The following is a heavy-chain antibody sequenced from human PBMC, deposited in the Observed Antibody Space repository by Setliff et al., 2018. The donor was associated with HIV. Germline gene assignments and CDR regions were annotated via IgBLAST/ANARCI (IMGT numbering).Heavy chain of an antibody. CDR1: GFTFSYYS. Sequence: PVGSLRLSCAASGFTFSYYSMHWVRQAPGKGLEWISFMSSYRTSMTHYADSVKGRFTVSRDDAKNSLYLQMNNLRAEDTAVYFCARDPNYGDFIALDIWGQGTMVTVSS. CDR2: MSSYRTSMT. J-gene: IGHJ3*02. CDR3: ARDPNYGDFIALDI. V-gene: IGHV3-48*01. D-gene: IGHD4-17*01.